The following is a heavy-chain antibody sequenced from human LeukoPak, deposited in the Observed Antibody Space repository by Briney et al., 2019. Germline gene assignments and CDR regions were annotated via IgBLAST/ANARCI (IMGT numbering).Heavy chain of an antibody. D-gene: IGHD2-8*01. J-gene: IGHJ4*02. Sequence: GGSLRLSCAASGFTFSSYWMHWVRQAPGKGLVWVSRINSAGSSTAYADSVKGRFTISRDNAKNTLYLQMNSLRVEDTAVYYCARAYGTNGYFQLPIDYWGQGSLVTVSS. V-gene: IGHV3-74*01. CDR3: ARAYGTNGYFQLPIDY. CDR2: INSAGSST. CDR1: GFTFSSYW.